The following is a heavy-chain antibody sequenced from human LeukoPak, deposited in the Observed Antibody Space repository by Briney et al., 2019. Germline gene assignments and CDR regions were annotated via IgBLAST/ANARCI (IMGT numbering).Heavy chain of an antibody. CDR1: GFTFSSYA. Sequence: GGSLRLSCAASGFTFSSYATSWVRQAPGKGLDRVSAISGSGGSTYYADSVKGRFTISRDNSKNTLYLQMNSLRAEDTAVYYCAKEGRSSHFYYGMDVWGQGTTVTVSS. CDR3: AKEGRSSHFYYGMDV. CDR2: ISGSGGST. D-gene: IGHD3-16*02. V-gene: IGHV3-23*01. J-gene: IGHJ6*02.